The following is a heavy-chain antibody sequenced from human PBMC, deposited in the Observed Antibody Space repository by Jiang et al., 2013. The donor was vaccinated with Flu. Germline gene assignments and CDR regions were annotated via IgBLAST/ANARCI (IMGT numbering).Heavy chain of an antibody. D-gene: IGHD2/OR15-2a*01. CDR2: FIPIFGTP. Sequence: GAEVKKPGSSVKVSCKASGYTFSSYIISWVRQAPGQGLEWMGGFIPIFGTPNYAQKFQGRLTITADASTGTAYMELTSLTSEDTAVYYCARDSXSEAYPLLLYYFDLVGP. CDR1: GYTFSSYI. CDR3: ARDSXSEAYPLLLYYFDL. V-gene: IGHV1-69*01. J-gene: IGHJ2*01.